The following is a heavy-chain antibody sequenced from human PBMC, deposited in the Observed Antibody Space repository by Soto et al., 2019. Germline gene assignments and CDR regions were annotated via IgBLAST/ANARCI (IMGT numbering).Heavy chain of an antibody. D-gene: IGHD7-27*01. Sequence: EVQLLESGGGLVQPGGSLRLSCAASGFIFRNYAMSWVRQAPGKGLEWVSAISGSAGSRYYADSVKGRFTISRDNSKNTLHLQMNGQRAEETDVYYCAKDGCTLGQPDYWGQGTLVTVFS. CDR2: ISGSAGSR. CDR3: AKDGCTLGQPDY. CDR1: GFIFRNYA. V-gene: IGHV3-23*01. J-gene: IGHJ4*02.